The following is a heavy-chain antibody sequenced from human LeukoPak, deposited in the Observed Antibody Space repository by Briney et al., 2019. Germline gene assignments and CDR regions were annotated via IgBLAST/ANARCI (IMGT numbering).Heavy chain of an antibody. CDR1: GFTVNNKY. CDR3: GRDLIGTAASWDS. D-gene: IGHD6-25*01. V-gene: IGHV3-53*01. CDR2: ISSGDNT. Sequence: GGSLRLSCAASGFTVNNKYMNWVRQAPGKGLEWVSVISSGDNTYYADSVKGRFAISRDNPKNTLYLQMNSLRVEDTAVYYCGRDLIGTAASWDSWGQGTLVTVSS. J-gene: IGHJ4*02.